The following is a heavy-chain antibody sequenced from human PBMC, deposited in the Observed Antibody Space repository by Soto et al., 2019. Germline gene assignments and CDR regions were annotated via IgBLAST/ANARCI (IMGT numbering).Heavy chain of an antibody. CDR1: GYTLTELS. Sequence: ASVKVSCKVSGYTLTELSMHWVRQAPGKGLEWMGGFDPEDGETIYAQKFQGRVTMTEDTSTDTAYMELSSLRSEDTAVYYCATPTTIVDTLTRDDFDIWGQGTMVTVS. CDR3: ATPTTIVDTLTRDDFDI. J-gene: IGHJ3*02. CDR2: FDPEDGET. V-gene: IGHV1-24*01. D-gene: IGHD5-12*01.